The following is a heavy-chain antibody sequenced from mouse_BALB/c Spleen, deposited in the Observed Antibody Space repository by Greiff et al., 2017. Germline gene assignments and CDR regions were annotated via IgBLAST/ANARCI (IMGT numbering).Heavy chain of an antibody. CDR1: GFTFTDYY. V-gene: IGHV7-3*02. J-gene: IGHJ4*01. CDR3: ARDMRHYDAMDY. CDR2: IRDKANGYTT. D-gene: IGHD3-1*01. Sequence: EVQLVESGGGLVQPGGSLRLSCATSGFTFTDYYMSWVRQPPGKALEWLGFIRDKANGYTTEYSSSVKGRFTISRDNSQSILYLQMNTLRAEDSATDYCARDMRHYDAMDYWGQGTSVTVSS.